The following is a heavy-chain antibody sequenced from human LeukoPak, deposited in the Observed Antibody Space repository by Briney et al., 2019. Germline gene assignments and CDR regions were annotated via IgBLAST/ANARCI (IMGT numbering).Heavy chain of an antibody. J-gene: IGHJ4*02. CDR3: AADTYYYDSSGYSFDC. V-gene: IGHV3-23*01. CDR1: GFTFSSYA. CDR2: ISGSGGST. D-gene: IGHD3-22*01. Sequence: GGSLGLSCAASGFTFSSYAMSWVRQAPGKGLEWVSAISGSGGSTYYADSVKGRFTISRDNSKNTLYLQMNSLRAEDTAVYYCAADTYYYDSSGYSFDCWGQGTLVTVSS.